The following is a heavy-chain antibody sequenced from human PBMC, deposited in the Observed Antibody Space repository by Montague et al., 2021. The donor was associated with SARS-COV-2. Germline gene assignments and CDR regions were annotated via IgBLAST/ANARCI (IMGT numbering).Heavy chain of an antibody. Sequence: SLRLSCAASGFTFSSYWMSWVRQAPGKGLEWVANVNPDGSGKLHVDSVKGRFTISRDNAKNSLFLQMNTLRDEDTAVYYCVRNGAHADYWGQGTQVTVSS. CDR2: VNPDGSGK. CDR3: VRNGAHADY. CDR1: GFTFSSYW. J-gene: IGHJ4*02. V-gene: IGHV3-7*01. D-gene: IGHD4-17*01.